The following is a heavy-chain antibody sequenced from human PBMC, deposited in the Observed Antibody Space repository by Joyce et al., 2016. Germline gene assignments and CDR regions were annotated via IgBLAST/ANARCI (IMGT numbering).Heavy chain of an antibody. Sequence: QVQLVQSGAEVKKPGASVKVSCKASGYTFTGHTIHWVRQAPGQSLEWMGWINAGKCNTILSQKFQGRVTVSRDTSANTAYMEVSSLRSEDTAVYYCARGSSALTYFDFWGQGTLVTVSS. CDR3: ARGSSALTYFDF. D-gene: IGHD3-10*01. J-gene: IGHJ4*02. CDR2: INAGKCNT. CDR1: GYTFTGHT. V-gene: IGHV1-3*01.